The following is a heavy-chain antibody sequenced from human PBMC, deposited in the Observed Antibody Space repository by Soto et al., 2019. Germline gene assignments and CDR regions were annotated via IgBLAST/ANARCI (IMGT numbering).Heavy chain of an antibody. CDR1: GFTFSSYA. D-gene: IGHD6-13*01. V-gene: IGHV3-23*01. J-gene: IGHJ4*02. Sequence: DVQLLESGGGLVQPGGSLILSFAASGFTFSSYAMNWVRQAPGKGLEWVSGISGSGGSTYYADSVKGRFTSSRDNSKNTLYLQMNSLRAEDTAVYYCAKTYGSSWYLDYWGQGTLVTVSS. CDR3: AKTYGSSWYLDY. CDR2: ISGSGGST.